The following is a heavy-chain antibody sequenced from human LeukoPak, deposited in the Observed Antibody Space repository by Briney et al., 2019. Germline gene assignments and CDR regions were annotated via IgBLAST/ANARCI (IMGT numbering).Heavy chain of an antibody. J-gene: IGHJ3*02. D-gene: IGHD6-13*01. CDR2: IRYDGSNK. CDR3: AKVIIAAAPHDFDI. CDR1: GFTFSSYG. Sequence: GESLRLSCAASGFTFSSYGMHWVRQAPGKGLEWVAFIRYDGSNKYYADSVKGRFTISRDNSKNTLYLQMNSLRAEDTAVYYCAKVIIAAAPHDFDIWGQGTMVTVSS. V-gene: IGHV3-30*02.